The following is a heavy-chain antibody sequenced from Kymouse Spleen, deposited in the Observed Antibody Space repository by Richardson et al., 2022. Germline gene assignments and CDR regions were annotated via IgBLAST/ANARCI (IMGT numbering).Heavy chain of an antibody. CDR2: INHSGST. CDR1: GGSFSGYY. J-gene: IGHJ4*02. D-gene: IGHD1-26*01. V-gene: IGHV4-34*01. CDR3: ARREAYSGSFVFDY. Sequence: QVQLQQWGAGLLKPSETLSLTCAVYGGSFSGYYWSWIRQPPGKGLEWIGEINHSGSTNYNPSLKSRVTISVDTSKNQFSLKLSSVTAADTAVYYCARREAYSGSFVFDYWGQGTLVTVSS.